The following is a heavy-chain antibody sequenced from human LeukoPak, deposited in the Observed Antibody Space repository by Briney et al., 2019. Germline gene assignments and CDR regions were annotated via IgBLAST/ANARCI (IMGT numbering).Heavy chain of an antibody. J-gene: IGHJ4*02. V-gene: IGHV3-33*01. Sequence: PGGSLRLSCAASGFTFSSYGMHWVRQAPGKGLEWVAVIWYDGSNKYYADSVKGRFTISRDNSKSTLYLQMNSLRAEDTAVYYCASFRDGYAPGIDYWGQGTLVTVSS. CDR2: IWYDGSNK. D-gene: IGHD5-24*01. CDR1: GFTFSSYG. CDR3: ASFRDGYAPGIDY.